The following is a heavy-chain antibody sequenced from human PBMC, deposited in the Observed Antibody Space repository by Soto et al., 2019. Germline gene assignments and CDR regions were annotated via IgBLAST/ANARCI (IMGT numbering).Heavy chain of an antibody. CDR2: LSTSGST. CDR3: ARPLPFGDISDHSYLSYELVV. CDR1: RYSISSYY. J-gene: IGHJ6*01. V-gene: IGHV4-4*07. Sequence: PSETLSRTFTVSRYSISSYYWNWIRQPAGKGLECIGPLSTSGSTIYNPSLKSRVTRSVYTSRNEPSLRLTSLSAADPSVYYCARPLPFGDISDHSYLSYELVVWEPGTTLTVSS. D-gene: IGHD5-12*01.